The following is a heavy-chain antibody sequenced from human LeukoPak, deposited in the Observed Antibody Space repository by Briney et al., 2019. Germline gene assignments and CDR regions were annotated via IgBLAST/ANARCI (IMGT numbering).Heavy chain of an antibody. J-gene: IGHJ4*02. V-gene: IGHV3-48*04. Sequence: GGSLRLSCAASGFTLGSYSINWVRQAPGKGLEWVSYISSTSSAIYYADSVKGRFTISRDNAKNSLYLQMNSLRAEDTAVYYCARVIGSYGDSAYWGQGTLVTVSS. CDR3: ARVIGSYGDSAY. D-gene: IGHD3-16*01. CDR2: ISSTSSAI. CDR1: GFTLGSYS.